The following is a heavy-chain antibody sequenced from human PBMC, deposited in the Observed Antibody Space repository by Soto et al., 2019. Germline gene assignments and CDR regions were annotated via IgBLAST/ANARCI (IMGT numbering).Heavy chain of an antibody. D-gene: IGHD3-22*01. CDR1: GGSVSSGSYY. J-gene: IGHJ4*02. Sequence: SETLSLTCTVSGGSVSSGSYYWSWIRQPPGKGLEWIGYIYYSGSTNYNPSLKSRVTISVDTSKNQFSLKLSSVTAADTALYYCTRKLYYDTSRYLKYFDYWGQRTLVTVSS. CDR3: TRKLYYDTSRYLKYFDY. CDR2: IYYSGST. V-gene: IGHV4-61*01.